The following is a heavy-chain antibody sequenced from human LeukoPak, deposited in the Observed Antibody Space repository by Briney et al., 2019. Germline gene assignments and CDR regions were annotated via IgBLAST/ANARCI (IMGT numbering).Heavy chain of an antibody. Sequence: PGGSLRLSCAASGFTFSSYAMHWVRQAPGKGLEWVANIKQDGSEKYYVDSVKGRFTVSRDEAKNSLYLQMNSLRAEDTALYYCARDLPVAAADFWGQETLVTVSS. CDR3: ARDLPVAAADF. CDR2: IKQDGSEK. J-gene: IGHJ4*02. D-gene: IGHD6-13*01. V-gene: IGHV3-7*01. CDR1: GFTFSSYA.